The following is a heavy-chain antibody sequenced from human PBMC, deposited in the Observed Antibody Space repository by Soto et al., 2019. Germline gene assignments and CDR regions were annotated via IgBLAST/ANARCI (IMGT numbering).Heavy chain of an antibody. CDR1: GYTFTSSG. D-gene: IGHD2-8*01. CDR3: ARDLGFCTSTGCSRRWFDA. J-gene: IGHJ5*02. Sequence: QVQLVQSGAEVKEPGASVKVSCKASGYTFTSSGISWVRQTPGQGLEWMGWISTSHGNTNFAQRFQDRVTMTTDTSTGTAYMELRSLRSDDTAVYYCARDLGFCTSTGCSRRWFDAWGQGTLVTVSS. V-gene: IGHV1-18*01. CDR2: ISTSHGNT.